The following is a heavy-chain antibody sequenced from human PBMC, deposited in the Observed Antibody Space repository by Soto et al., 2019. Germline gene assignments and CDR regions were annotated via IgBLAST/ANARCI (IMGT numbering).Heavy chain of an antibody. CDR1: GYTFTSYA. CDR3: AREVVAASGPGFDP. D-gene: IGHD2-15*01. CDR2: INAGNGDT. V-gene: IGHV1-3*01. Sequence: ASVKVSCKASGYTFTSYAMHWVRQAPGQRLEWMGWINAGNGDTKYSQKFQGRVTITRDTSASTAYMELSSLRSEDTAVYYCAREVVAASGPGFDPWGQGTLVTSPQ. J-gene: IGHJ5*02.